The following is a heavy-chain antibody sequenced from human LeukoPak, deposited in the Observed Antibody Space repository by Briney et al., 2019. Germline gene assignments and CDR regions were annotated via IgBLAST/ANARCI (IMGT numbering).Heavy chain of an antibody. J-gene: IGHJ4*02. CDR2: FHDSEST. V-gene: IGHV4-59*01. Sequence: SETLSLACNVSGGSISNNYWSWIRQPPGKGLEWIGYFHDSESTNYNPSLKSRVSISVDTSKKQVSLKLSSVTAADTAVYYCARGPRRGIYYGSGSKGGYFDYWGQGTLVTVSS. D-gene: IGHD3-10*01. CDR1: GGSISNNY. CDR3: ARGPRRGIYYGSGSKGGYFDY.